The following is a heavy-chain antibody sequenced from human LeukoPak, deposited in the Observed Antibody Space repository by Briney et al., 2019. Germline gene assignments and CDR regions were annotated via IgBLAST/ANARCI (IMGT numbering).Heavy chain of an antibody. CDR2: ISTGGLST. V-gene: IGHV3-64D*06. D-gene: IGHD1-26*01. J-gene: IGHJ3*02. CDR3: ARDVGFIVGATPGAFDI. Sequence: PGGSLRLSCSVSGFTFSTSAMNWVRQAPGKGLEYVSHISTGGLSTFYADSVKGRFTISRDNSKNTLYLQMSSLRADDTAVYYCARDVGFIVGATPGAFDIWGQGTMVTVSS. CDR1: GFTFSTSA.